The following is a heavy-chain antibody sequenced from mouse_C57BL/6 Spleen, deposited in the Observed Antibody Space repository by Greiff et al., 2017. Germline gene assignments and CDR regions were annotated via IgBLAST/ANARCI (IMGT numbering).Heavy chain of an antibody. CDR3: AREWGITTVVATRGY. Sequence: QVQLQQPGAELVKPGASVKMSCKASGYTFTSYWINWVKQRPGQGLEWIGDIYPGSGSTNYNEKFKSKATLTVDTSSSTAYMQLSSLTSEDSAVEDCAREWGITTVVATRGYWGQGTTLTVSS. J-gene: IGHJ2*01. CDR1: GYTFTSYW. CDR2: IYPGSGST. V-gene: IGHV1-55*01. D-gene: IGHD1-1*01.